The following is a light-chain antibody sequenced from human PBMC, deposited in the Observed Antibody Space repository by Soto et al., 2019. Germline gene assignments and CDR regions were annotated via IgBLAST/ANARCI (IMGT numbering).Light chain of an antibody. J-gene: IGLJ1*01. V-gene: IGLV2-8*01. CDR3: TSYAGSNNFCV. Sequence: QSALTQPPSASGSPGQSVTISCIGTSSDVGDYDYVSWYQQHPGKAPKLIIYEVSKRPSGVPDRFSGSMSGNTASLTVSGLQAEDEADYYCTSYAGSNNFCVFGTGTKLTVL. CDR1: SSDVGDYDY. CDR2: EVS.